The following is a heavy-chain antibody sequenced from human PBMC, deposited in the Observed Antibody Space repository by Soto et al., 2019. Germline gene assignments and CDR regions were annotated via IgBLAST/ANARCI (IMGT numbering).Heavy chain of an antibody. D-gene: IGHD5-12*01. Sequence: QVQLVQSGAEEKKPGASVKVSCKASGYTFTNYAMHWVRQAPGQRLEWMGWINAGNGNTKYSQKFQGRVTITRDPSASTAYMELSRLRSDDTAVYYCARVSGYYLPDYWGQGTLVTVSS. CDR1: GYTFTNYA. CDR3: ARVSGYYLPDY. CDR2: INAGNGNT. J-gene: IGHJ4*02. V-gene: IGHV1-3*05.